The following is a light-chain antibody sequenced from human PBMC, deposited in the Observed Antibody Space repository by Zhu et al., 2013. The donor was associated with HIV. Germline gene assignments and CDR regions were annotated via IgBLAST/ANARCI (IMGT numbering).Light chain of an antibody. CDR2: GAS. CDR1: QTISTY. CDR3: QQSYSTPXT. V-gene: IGKV1-39*01. J-gene: IGKJ4*01. Sequence: DIQMTQSPSSLSASVGDRVTITCRASQTISTYLNWYQQKPGKAPKVLIYGASSLQSGVPSRFSGSGSRTDFTLTISSLQPEDFATYYCQQSYSTPXTFGGGPRWRSN.